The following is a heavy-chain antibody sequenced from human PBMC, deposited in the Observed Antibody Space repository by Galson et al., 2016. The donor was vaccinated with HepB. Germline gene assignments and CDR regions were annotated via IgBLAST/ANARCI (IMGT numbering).Heavy chain of an antibody. CDR1: GFTFTNYW. J-gene: IGHJ6*02. CDR2: ISPGDSGA. CDR3: ATSPDYYFYGLDV. V-gene: IGHV5-51*01. Sequence: QSGAEVKKPGESLKISCKGSGFTFTNYWIGWVRQMPGKGLEWMGIISPGDSGARYSPSFQGQVTISADQSVTTAYLQWNSLKASDTAMYFCATSPDYYFYGLDVWGQGTTVTVSS.